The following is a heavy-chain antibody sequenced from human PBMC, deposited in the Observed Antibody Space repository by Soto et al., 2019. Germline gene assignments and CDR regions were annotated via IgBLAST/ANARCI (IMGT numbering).Heavy chain of an antibody. D-gene: IGHD3-10*01. Sequence: QVQLVESGGGVVQPGRSLRLSCAASGFTFSSYVIHWVRQTPDKGLEWVAFISHDGSNEYYAASVKGRFTISRDNSKNTLYLEMNSLRAEDTAVYYCARDDEGGSDCDLGYWGQGTLVTVSS. CDR3: ARDDEGGSDCDLGY. CDR2: ISHDGSNE. CDR1: GFTFSSYV. V-gene: IGHV3-30-3*01. J-gene: IGHJ4*02.